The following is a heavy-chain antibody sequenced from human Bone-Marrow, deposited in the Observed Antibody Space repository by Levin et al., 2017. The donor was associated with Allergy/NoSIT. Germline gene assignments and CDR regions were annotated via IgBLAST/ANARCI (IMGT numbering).Heavy chain of an antibody. CDR2: LGSSGRTR. J-gene: IGHJ6*02. CDR3: ARRRVWFGELHYGMDV. Sequence: GGSLRLSCVASQFNISDFFIMWIRQAPGKGLEWLSYLGSSGRTRYYVDSVRGRFTISRDNTKNSVFLQMNRLRGDDSAVYFCARRRVWFGELHYGMDVWGQGASVTVSS. D-gene: IGHD3-10*01. CDR1: QFNISDFF. V-gene: IGHV3-11*01.